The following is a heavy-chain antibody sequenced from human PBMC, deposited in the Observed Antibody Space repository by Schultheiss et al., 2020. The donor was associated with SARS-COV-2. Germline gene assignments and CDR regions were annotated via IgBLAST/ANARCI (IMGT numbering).Heavy chain of an antibody. Sequence: SQTLSLTCAVSGYSISSGYYWGWIRQPPGQGLEWIAYFYSRGSSNYNPSLKSRVSISADTSKNQFSLKLTSVTAADTALYYCARDPNPGVVIGDDYWGQGTLVTVSS. CDR2: FYSRGSS. CDR1: GYSISSGYY. D-gene: IGHD3-3*01. V-gene: IGHV4-38-2*02. J-gene: IGHJ4*02. CDR3: ARDPNPGVVIGDDY.